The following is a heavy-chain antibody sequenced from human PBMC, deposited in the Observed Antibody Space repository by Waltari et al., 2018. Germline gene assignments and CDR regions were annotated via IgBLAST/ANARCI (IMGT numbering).Heavy chain of an antibody. CDR3: AIGGSYCSGGSCDAFDI. CDR1: GGSISSYY. CDR2: IYYSGTT. D-gene: IGHD2-15*01. J-gene: IGHJ3*02. V-gene: IGHV4-59*01. Sequence: QVQLQESGPGLVKPSETLSLTCTVSGGSISSYYWSWIRQPPGKGLEWIGYIYYSGTTNSNPSRQSGATISVDTSKTQFSLKLCFVTAADTAVYYCAIGGSYCSGGSCDAFDIWGQGTMVTVSS.